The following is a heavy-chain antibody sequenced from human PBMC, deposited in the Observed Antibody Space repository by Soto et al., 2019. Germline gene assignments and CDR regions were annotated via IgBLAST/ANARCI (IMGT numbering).Heavy chain of an antibody. CDR2: VDYSGTA. D-gene: IGHD1-20*01. Sequence: ETLSLTCTVSSGSISVTNAFWGWVRQPPGKGLEWIGNVDYSGTAYFSPSLATRVTFHVDTSKNQFSLTLYSVTAAGTAVYYCARITGRHLDYWGQGILVTVSS. CDR3: ARITGRHLDY. CDR1: SGSISVTNAF. V-gene: IGHV4-39*01. J-gene: IGHJ4*02.